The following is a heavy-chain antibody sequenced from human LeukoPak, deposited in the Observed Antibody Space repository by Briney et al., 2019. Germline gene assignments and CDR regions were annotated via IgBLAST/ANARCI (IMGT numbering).Heavy chain of an antibody. D-gene: IGHD3-22*01. CDR2: IYSSGST. J-gene: IGHJ2*01. Sequence: SETLSLTCTVSGGSISTDYWSWLRQPPGKGLEWIGYIYSSGSTTYNPSLKSRVTISVDTSKNEFSLRLNSVTAADTAVYYCARGHHSDTSGYYPWYFDLWGRGTLVTVSS. V-gene: IGHV4-59*01. CDR1: GGSISTDY. CDR3: ARGHHSDTSGYYPWYFDL.